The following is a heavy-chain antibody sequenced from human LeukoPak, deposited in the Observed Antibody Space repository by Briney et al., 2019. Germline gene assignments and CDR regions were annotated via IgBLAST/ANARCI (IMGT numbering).Heavy chain of an antibody. CDR2: ISGSGGNT. V-gene: IGHV3-23*01. Sequence: GGSLRLSCAASGFTFSSYAMSWVRQDPGKGLEWVSAISGSGGNTYYADSVKGRFTISRDNSKNTLYLQMDSLRAEDTAVYYCAKGTVVTRADYWGQGTLVTVSS. J-gene: IGHJ4*02. D-gene: IGHD4-23*01. CDR1: GFTFSSYA. CDR3: AKGTVVTRADY.